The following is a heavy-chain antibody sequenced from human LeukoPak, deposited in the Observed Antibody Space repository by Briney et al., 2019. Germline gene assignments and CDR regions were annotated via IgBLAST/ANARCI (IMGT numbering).Heavy chain of an antibody. J-gene: IGHJ5*02. D-gene: IGHD4-17*01. Sequence: ASVKVSCKASGYTFTSYYTHWVRQAPGQGLEWMGIINPRGGSTSYAQKFQGRVTMTEDTSTDTAYMELSSLRSEDTAVYYCATAVPYGDYVGGFWFDPWGQGTLVTVSS. CDR3: ATAVPYGDYVGGFWFDP. V-gene: IGHV1-46*01. CDR2: INPRGGST. CDR1: GYTFTSYY.